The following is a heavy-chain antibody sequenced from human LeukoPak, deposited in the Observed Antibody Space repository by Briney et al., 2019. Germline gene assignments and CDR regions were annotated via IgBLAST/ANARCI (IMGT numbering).Heavy chain of an antibody. Sequence: ASVKVSCKASGYTFTSYYTHWVRQAPGQGLEWMGIISPSDATTSYARKFQARVTMTRDTSTSTVYMELSSLRSEDTAVYFCARDVGMGAKYYFDYWGQGTLVTVSS. CDR3: ARDVGMGAKYYFDY. V-gene: IGHV1-46*01. CDR2: ISPSDATT. CDR1: GYTFTSYY. J-gene: IGHJ4*02. D-gene: IGHD1-26*01.